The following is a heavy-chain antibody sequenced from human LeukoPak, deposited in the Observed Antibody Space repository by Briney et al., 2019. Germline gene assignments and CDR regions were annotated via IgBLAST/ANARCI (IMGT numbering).Heavy chain of an antibody. CDR3: ASTRVVPAAPFDY. Sequence: PSETLSLTGTVSGGSISSSSYYWGWIRHPPGEGLEWIGSIYYSGSTYYNPSLKSRVTISVDTSKNQFSLKLSSVTAADTAVYYCASTRVVPAAPFDYWGQGTLVTVSS. D-gene: IGHD2-2*01. V-gene: IGHV4-39*01. CDR2: IYYSGST. J-gene: IGHJ4*02. CDR1: GGSISSSSYY.